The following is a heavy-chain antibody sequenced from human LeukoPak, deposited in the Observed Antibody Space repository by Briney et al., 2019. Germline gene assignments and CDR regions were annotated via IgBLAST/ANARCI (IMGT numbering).Heavy chain of an antibody. Sequence: GGSLRLSCAASGFTVSSNYMSWVRQAPGKGLEWVSVIYSGGSTYYADSVKGRFTISRDNSKNTLYLQMNSLRAEDTAVYYCARDRYCGGDCCFDWGQGTLVTVSS. V-gene: IGHV3-53*01. CDR3: ARDRYCGGDCCFD. CDR2: IYSGGST. D-gene: IGHD2-21*02. J-gene: IGHJ4*02. CDR1: GFTVSSNY.